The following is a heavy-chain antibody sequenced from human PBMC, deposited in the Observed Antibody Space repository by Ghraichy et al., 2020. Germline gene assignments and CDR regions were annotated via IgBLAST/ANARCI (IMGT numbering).Heavy chain of an antibody. CDR1: GFSLITSGVG. J-gene: IGHJ4*02. V-gene: IGHV2-5*02. CDR2: IYWDDDK. Sequence: SGPTLVKPTQTLTLTCTFSGFSLITSGVGVGWIRQPPGKALEWLALIYWDDDKRYSPSLKSRLTITKDTSRSQVVFKMTNVDPADTATYYCAHRRRYSGRYSWGSFDYWGQGTLVTVSS. CDR3: AHRRRYSGRYSWGSFDY. D-gene: IGHD1-1*01.